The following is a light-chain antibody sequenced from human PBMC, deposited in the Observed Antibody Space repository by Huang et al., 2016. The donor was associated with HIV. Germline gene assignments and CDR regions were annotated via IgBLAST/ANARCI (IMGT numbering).Light chain of an antibody. CDR2: DAS. J-gene: IGKJ1*01. Sequence: EIVLTQSPGTLSLSPGKRATLSCRASQSVSSSYLAWYQQKPGQAPRLLIYDASSRATGIPDRFNGSGSGTDFTLTISRLEPEEFAVYYCQQYSNSPGWTFGQGTKVEIK. CDR3: QQYSNSPGWT. CDR1: QSVSSSY. V-gene: IGKV3-20*01.